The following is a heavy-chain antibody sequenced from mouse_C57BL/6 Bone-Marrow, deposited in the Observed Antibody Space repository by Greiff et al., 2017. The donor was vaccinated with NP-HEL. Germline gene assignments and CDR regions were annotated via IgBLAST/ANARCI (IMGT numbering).Heavy chain of an antibody. V-gene: IGHV1-50*01. CDR2: IDPSDSYT. D-gene: IGHD2-4*01. J-gene: IGHJ2*01. CDR1: GYTFTSYW. CDR3: ARGRYDYPY. Sequence: QVQLQQPGAELVKPGASVKLSCKASGYTFTSYWMQWVKQRPGQGLEWIGEIDPSDSYTNYNQKFKGKATLTVDTSSSTAYMQLSSLTSEDSAVYYCARGRYDYPYWGQGTTLTVSS.